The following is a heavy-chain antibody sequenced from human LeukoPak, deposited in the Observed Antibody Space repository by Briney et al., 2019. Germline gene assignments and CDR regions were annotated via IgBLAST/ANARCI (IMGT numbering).Heavy chain of an antibody. D-gene: IGHD5/OR15-5a*01. J-gene: IGHJ6*02. V-gene: IGHV1-2*02. Sequence: ASVKVSCKASGYTFIGYYMHWVRQAPGQGLEWMGWINPNSGGTNYAQKFQGRVTMTRDTSISTAYMELSRLRSDDTAVYYCARSRLHYYYGMDVWGQGTTVTVSS. CDR3: ARSRLHYYYGMDV. CDR1: GYTFIGYY. CDR2: INPNSGGT.